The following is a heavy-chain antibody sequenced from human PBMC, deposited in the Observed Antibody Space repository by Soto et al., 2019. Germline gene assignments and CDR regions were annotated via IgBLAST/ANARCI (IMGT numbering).Heavy chain of an antibody. CDR1: GYTFTSYG. CDR2: ISAYNGNT. J-gene: IGHJ6*02. D-gene: IGHD1-20*01. Sequence: GASVKVSCKASGYTFTSYGISWVRQAPGQGLEWMGWISAYNGNTNYAQKLQGRVTMTTDTSTSTAYMELRSLRSDDTAVYYCARVQLCNWNLYGMDVWGQGTTVTVSS. V-gene: IGHV1-18*04. CDR3: ARVQLCNWNLYGMDV.